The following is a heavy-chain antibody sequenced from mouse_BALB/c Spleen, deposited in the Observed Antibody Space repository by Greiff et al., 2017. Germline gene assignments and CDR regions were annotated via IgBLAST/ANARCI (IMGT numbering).Heavy chain of an antibody. D-gene: IGHD1-1*01. V-gene: IGHV5-12-2*01. Sequence: EVKLVESGGGLVQPGGSLKLSCAASGFTFSSYTMSWVRQTPEKRLEWVAYISNGGGSTYYLDTVKGRFTISRDNAKNTLYLQMSSLKSEDTAMYYCARPGTTGAMDYWGQGTSVTVSS. J-gene: IGHJ4*01. CDR1: GFTFSSYT. CDR2: ISNGGGST. CDR3: ARPGTTGAMDY.